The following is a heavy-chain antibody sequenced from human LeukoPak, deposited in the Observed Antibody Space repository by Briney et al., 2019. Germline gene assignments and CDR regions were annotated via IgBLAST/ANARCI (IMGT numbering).Heavy chain of an antibody. CDR1: GFTFSGYG. J-gene: IGHJ4*02. D-gene: IGHD4-17*01. CDR3: ARWNGDIRGFDN. CDR2: IWYDGSNK. Sequence: QPGGSLRLSCAASGFTFSGYGMHWVRQAPGKGLEWVAVIWYDGSNKYYVDSVKGRFTISRDNSKNTLYLQMNSPRAEDTAVYYCARWNGDIRGFDNWGQGTLVTVSS. V-gene: IGHV3-33*01.